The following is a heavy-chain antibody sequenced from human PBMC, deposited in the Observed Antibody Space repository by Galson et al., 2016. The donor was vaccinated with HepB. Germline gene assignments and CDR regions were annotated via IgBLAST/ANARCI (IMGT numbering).Heavy chain of an antibody. D-gene: IGHD7-27*01. Sequence: SLRLSCAASGFTFNNHAMNWVRQAPGKGLEWVSTIGPSGDNTYYADSVKGRFTISRDISKNTLYLQMNSLRADDTALYYCARRGINWGFFDYWGQGALVTVSS. CDR1: GFTFNNHA. CDR3: ARRGINWGFFDY. V-gene: IGHV3-23*01. J-gene: IGHJ4*02. CDR2: IGPSGDNT.